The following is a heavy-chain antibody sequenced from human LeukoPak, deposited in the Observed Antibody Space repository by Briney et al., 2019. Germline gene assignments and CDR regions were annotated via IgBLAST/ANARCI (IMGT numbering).Heavy chain of an antibody. D-gene: IGHD1-26*01. J-gene: IGHJ4*02. CDR2: INSDGSST. CDR3: ARVAVGSYRDY. CDR1: GFTFSSYW. Sequence: GGSLRLSCAASGFTFSSYWMHWVRQAPGKGLVWVSRINSDGSSTSYADSVKGRFTISRDNAKNTLYLQMNSLRAEDTAVYYCARVAVGSYRDYWGQGTLVTVSS. V-gene: IGHV3-74*01.